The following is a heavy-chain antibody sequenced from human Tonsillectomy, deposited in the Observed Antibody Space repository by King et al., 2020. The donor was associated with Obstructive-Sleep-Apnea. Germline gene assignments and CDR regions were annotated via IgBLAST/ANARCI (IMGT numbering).Heavy chain of an antibody. V-gene: IGHV3-7*03. CDR2: INQHGSEK. Sequence: VQLVESGGGLVQPGGSLRLSCAASGFTFSSYWRTWVRQAPGKGLEWVANINQHGSEKHYVDSVKGRFTISRDNDKNSRSLQMNSLRAEDTAVYYCAGTGTIGVAGSLDYWGQGTLVTVSS. D-gene: IGHD6-13*01. CDR3: AGTGTIGVAGSLDY. CDR1: GFTFSSYW. J-gene: IGHJ4*02.